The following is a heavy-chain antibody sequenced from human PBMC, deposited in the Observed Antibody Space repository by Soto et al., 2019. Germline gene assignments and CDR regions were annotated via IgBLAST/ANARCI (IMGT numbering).Heavy chain of an antibody. CDR3: ARFPSP. V-gene: IGHV4-30-2*01. CDR1: GGSISSGGYS. Sequence: SETLSLTCAVSGGSISSGGYSWSWIRQPPGKGLEWIGYIYHSGSTYYNPSLKSRVTISVHRSKNQSSLKLSSATHAARAVYYRARFPSPWGQANLVYVS. CDR2: IYHSGST. J-gene: IGHJ5*02.